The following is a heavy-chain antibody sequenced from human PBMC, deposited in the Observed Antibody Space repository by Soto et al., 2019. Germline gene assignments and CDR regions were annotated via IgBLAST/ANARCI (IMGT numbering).Heavy chain of an antibody. CDR3: ARDVSPGSSSLYLDAFDI. J-gene: IGHJ3*02. CDR1: GINFSNYG. CDR2: ISYDGSKI. D-gene: IGHD6-13*01. V-gene: IGHV3-30*03. Sequence: WGSLRLSCAASGINFSNYGMHWVRKAPGKGLEWVAVISYDGSKINYLDSVRGRFTVSRDNAKNSLYLEMNSLRAEDTALYYCARDVSPGSSSLYLDAFDIWGQGTMVTVSS.